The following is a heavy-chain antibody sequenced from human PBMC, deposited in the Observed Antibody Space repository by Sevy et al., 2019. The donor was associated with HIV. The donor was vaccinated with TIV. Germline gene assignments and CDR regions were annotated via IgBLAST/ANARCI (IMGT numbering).Heavy chain of an antibody. CDR2: IRFDATIK. J-gene: IGHJ6*02. Sequence: GGSLRLSCAASGFTFSNYGMHWVRQAPGKGLEWVAFIRFDATIKYYRDSVKGRLTISRDNSKSTLYLQMNSLRAEDTAVYFCAKVLRLVEIPAAIDYYDGMDVWGQGTTVTVSS. CDR3: AKVLRLVEIPAAIDYYDGMDV. V-gene: IGHV3-30*02. CDR1: GFTFSNYG. D-gene: IGHD2-2*01.